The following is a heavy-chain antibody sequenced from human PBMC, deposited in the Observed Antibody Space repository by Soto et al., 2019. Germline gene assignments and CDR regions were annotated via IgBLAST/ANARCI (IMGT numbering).Heavy chain of an antibody. CDR1: GYTFTRYN. CDR3: ARVRGGGSEYFFDY. D-gene: IGHD2-15*01. Sequence: SVKVSCKASGYTFTRYNVHWARQAPGQGLEWMAIINPSGGTTYYVQKFEGRVTLTTDTSTSTVYMELSSLRSDDTAVYYCARVRGGGSEYFFDYWGREPWSPLL. CDR2: INPSGGTT. J-gene: IGHJ4*02. V-gene: IGHV1-46*01.